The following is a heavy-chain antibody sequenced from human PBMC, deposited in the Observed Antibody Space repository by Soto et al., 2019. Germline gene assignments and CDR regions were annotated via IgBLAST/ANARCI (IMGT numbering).Heavy chain of an antibody. D-gene: IGHD1-20*01. V-gene: IGHV3-30-3*01. Sequence: GGSLRLSCAASVFTFSSYAMHWVLQAPGKGLEWVAVISYDGSNKYYADSVKGRFTISRDNSKNTLYLQMNSLRAEDTAVYYCDGRHITDSDAFDIWGQGTMVTV. CDR3: DGRHITDSDAFDI. J-gene: IGHJ3*02. CDR1: VFTFSSYA. CDR2: ISYDGSNK.